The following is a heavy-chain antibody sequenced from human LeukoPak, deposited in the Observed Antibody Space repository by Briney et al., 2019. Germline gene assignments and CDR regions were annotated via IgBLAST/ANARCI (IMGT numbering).Heavy chain of an antibody. CDR1: GFTFSSYW. J-gene: IGHJ4*02. CDR2: IKQDGSEK. D-gene: IGHD5-24*01. Sequence: GGSLRPSCAASGFTFSSYWMTWVRQAPGKGLEWVAKIKQDGSEKFYVDSVKGRFTISRDNSKNTLYLQMNSQRPEDTAVYYCARDLRWLVTADFWGQGALVTVSS. CDR3: ARDLRWLVTADF. V-gene: IGHV3-7*01.